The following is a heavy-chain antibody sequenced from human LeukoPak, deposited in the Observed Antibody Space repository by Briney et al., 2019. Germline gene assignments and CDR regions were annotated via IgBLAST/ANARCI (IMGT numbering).Heavy chain of an antibody. CDR3: ARDRHSGSYYVYDY. V-gene: IGHV3-21*01. D-gene: IGHD1-26*01. J-gene: IGHJ4*02. CDR1: GFTFSSYS. Sequence: GGSLRLSCAASGFTFSSYSMNWVRQAPGKGLEWVSSISSSSSYIYYADSVKGRFTISRDNAKNSLYLQMNSLRAEDTAVYYCARDRHSGSYYVYDYWGQGTLVTVSS. CDR2: ISSSSSYI.